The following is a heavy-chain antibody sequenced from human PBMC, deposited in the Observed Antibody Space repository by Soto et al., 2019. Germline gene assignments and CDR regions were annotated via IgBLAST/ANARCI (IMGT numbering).Heavy chain of an antibody. CDR2: FIPIFGTA. D-gene: IGHD1-7*01. CDR1: GGTFSSYA. V-gene: IGHV1-69*01. Sequence: QVQLVQSGAEVKKPGSSVKVSCKASGGTFSSYAISWVRQAPGQGLEWMGGFIPIFGTANYAQKFQGRVTSTADESTSTAYREPSRVRSEATAVYYCATGTTGYYYGMDVWGQGTTVTVSS. CDR3: ATGTTGYYYGMDV. J-gene: IGHJ6*02.